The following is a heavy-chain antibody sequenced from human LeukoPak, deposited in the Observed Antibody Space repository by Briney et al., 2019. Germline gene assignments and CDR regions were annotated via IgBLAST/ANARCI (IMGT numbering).Heavy chain of an antibody. J-gene: IGHJ4*02. D-gene: IGHD5-18*01. V-gene: IGHV4-4*07. CDR2: IYTSGST. CDR1: GGSINSYY. Sequence: SETLSLTCTVSGGSINSYYWSWIRQPAGKGLEWIGRIYTSGSTNYNPSLKSRVTMSVDTSKNQFSLKLSSVTAADTAVYYCASAPAQAGYSYGTGNVDYWGQGTLVTVSS. CDR3: ASAPAQAGYSYGTGNVDY.